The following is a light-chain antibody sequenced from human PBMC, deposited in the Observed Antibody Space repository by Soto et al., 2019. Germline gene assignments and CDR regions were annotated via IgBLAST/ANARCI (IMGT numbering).Light chain of an antibody. CDR2: EVS. Sequence: QSVLTQPASLSGSPGQSVTISCTGTSSDVGGYNYVSWYQQHPGKAPKLMIYEVSKRPSGVPDRFSGSKSGNTASLTVSGLQAEDEADYYCSSYAGSNTDYVFGTGTKVTVL. J-gene: IGLJ1*01. CDR3: SSYAGSNTDYV. CDR1: SSDVGGYNY. V-gene: IGLV2-8*01.